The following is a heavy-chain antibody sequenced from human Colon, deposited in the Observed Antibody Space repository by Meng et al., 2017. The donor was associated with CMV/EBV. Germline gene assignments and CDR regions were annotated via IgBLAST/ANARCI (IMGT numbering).Heavy chain of an antibody. Sequence: SETLSLTCAVYGGSFSGYYWSWIRQPPGKGLEWIGEINHSGSTNYNPSLKSRVSISVDMSKNQFSLKLRSVTAADTAMYFCARGLGHASNNSHDYWGQGTLVTVSS. V-gene: IGHV4-34*01. CDR3: ARGLGHASNNSHDY. J-gene: IGHJ4*02. D-gene: IGHD1-1*01. CDR2: INHSGST. CDR1: GGSFSGYY.